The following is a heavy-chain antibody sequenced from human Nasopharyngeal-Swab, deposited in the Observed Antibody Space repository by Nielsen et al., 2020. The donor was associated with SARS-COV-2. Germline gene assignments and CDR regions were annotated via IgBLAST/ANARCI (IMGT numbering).Heavy chain of an antibody. CDR1: GGTFSSYA. CDR3: ATYDSSGYYYVNDY. D-gene: IGHD3-22*01. J-gene: IGHJ4*02. CDR2: IIPIFGTA. V-gene: IGHV1-69*06. Sequence: SVKVSCKASGGTFSSYAISWVRQAPGQGLEWMGGIIPIFGTANYAQKFQGRVTITADKSTSTAYMELSSLRSDDTAVYYCATYDSSGYYYVNDYWGQGTLVTVSS.